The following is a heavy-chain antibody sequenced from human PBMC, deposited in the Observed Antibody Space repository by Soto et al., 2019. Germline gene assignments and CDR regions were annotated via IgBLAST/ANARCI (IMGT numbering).Heavy chain of an antibody. D-gene: IGHD1-1*01. Sequence: ASETLSLTCTVSGVSITSRNFWSWVRQTPGKGLEWIGEVFEGGATSYNPSLKSRVTISVDKAKSQFSLNLSSVTAADTAVYYCASDPSDGYNAFDFWGQGIPVNVS. CDR2: VFEGGAT. CDR3: ASDPSDGYNAFDF. CDR1: GVSITSRNF. V-gene: IGHV4-4*02. J-gene: IGHJ4*02.